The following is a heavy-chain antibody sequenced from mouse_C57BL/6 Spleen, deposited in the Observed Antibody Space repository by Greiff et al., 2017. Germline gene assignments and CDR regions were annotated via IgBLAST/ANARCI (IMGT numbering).Heavy chain of an antibody. Sequence: VQLQQSGAELARPGASVKMSCKASGYTFTSYTMHWVKQRPGQGLEWIGYINPSSGYTKYNQKFKDKATLTADKSSSTAYMQLSSLTSEDSAVYYGAREILRYPDYWGQGTTLTVSS. CDR2: INPSSGYT. D-gene: IGHD1-1*01. V-gene: IGHV1-4*01. J-gene: IGHJ2*01. CDR1: GYTFTSYT. CDR3: AREILRYPDY.